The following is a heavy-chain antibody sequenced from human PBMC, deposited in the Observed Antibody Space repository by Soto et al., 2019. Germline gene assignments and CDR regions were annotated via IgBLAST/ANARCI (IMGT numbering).Heavy chain of an antibody. CDR2: INPNSGGT. D-gene: IGHD1-26*01. Sequence: ASVKVSCKASGYTLTGYYMHWVRQAPGQGLEWMGWINPNSGGTNYAQKFQGWVTMTRDTSISTAYMELSRLRSDDTAVYYCARDSGSYRANAFDIWGQGTMVTVSS. V-gene: IGHV1-2*04. J-gene: IGHJ3*02. CDR3: ARDSGSYRANAFDI. CDR1: GYTLTGYY.